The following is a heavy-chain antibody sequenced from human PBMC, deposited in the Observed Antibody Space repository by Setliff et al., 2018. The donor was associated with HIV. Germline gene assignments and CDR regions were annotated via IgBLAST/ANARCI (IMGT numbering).Heavy chain of an antibody. Sequence: SVKVSCKASGFTFTSSAMQWVRQARGQRLEWIGWIVVGSGNTKYSQELQGRITLTTDTSANTAYMELSSLRSDDTAVYYCTRDGSGWSQDWGQGTLVTVSS. J-gene: IGHJ4*02. V-gene: IGHV1-58*02. CDR3: TRDGSGWSQD. CDR2: IVVGSGNT. D-gene: IGHD6-19*01. CDR1: GFTFTSSA.